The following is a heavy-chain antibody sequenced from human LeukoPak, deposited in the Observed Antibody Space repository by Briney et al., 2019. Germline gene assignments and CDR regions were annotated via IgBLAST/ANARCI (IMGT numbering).Heavy chain of an antibody. CDR2: ISGSGGST. D-gene: IGHD6-19*01. CDR3: AKNTIAVAGYYHYGMDV. J-gene: IGHJ6*02. CDR1: GFTFSSYA. V-gene: IGHV3-23*01. Sequence: GSLRLSCAASGFTFSSYAMSWVRQAPGKGLEWVSAISGSGGSTYYADSVKGRFTISRDNSKNTLYLQMNSLRAEDTAVYYCAKNTIAVAGYYHYGMDVWGQGTTVTVSS.